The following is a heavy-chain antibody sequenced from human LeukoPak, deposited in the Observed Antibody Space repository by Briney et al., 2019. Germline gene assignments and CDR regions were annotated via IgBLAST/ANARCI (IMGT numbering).Heavy chain of an antibody. CDR3: AKDLTIAATVGSFDI. Sequence: GGSLRLSCAASGFTVSSNYMSWVRQAPGKGLEWVAFIRYDGSIKYFADSVKGRFTISRDNSKNTLYLQMNSLRAEDTAVYYCAKDLTIAATVGSFDIWGQGTVVTVSS. CDR1: GFTVSSNY. D-gene: IGHD6-13*01. V-gene: IGHV3-30*02. J-gene: IGHJ3*02. CDR2: IRYDGSIK.